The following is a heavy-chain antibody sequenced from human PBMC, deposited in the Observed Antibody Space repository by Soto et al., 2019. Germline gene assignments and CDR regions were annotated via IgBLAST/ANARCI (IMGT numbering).Heavy chain of an antibody. D-gene: IGHD1-1*01. CDR1: GYSINSGYI. J-gene: IGHJ5*02. CDR2: RYSTGTT. Sequence: LSLTCTVSGYSINSGYIWGWVRRPPGQGLEWIGSRYSTGTTYYNPSLRRRVKMSVDTSKNQLSLVLGSVTAADTAVYYCVARATVVNSPWFDPWGQGTQVTVSS. V-gene: IGHV4-38-2*02. CDR3: VARATVVNSPWFDP.